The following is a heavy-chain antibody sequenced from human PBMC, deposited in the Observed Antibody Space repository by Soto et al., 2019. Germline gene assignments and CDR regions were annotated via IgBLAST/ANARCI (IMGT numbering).Heavy chain of an antibody. D-gene: IGHD4-17*01. V-gene: IGHV3-11*05. J-gene: IGHJ4*02. Sequence: QVPLVESGGGLVQPGGSLRLSCAASGFTFSDYYMSWIRQAPGKGLEWVSNIRSSSSYTNYADSVKGRFTISRDNAKNSLYLQMNSLRAEDTAVYYCARDSVYYGDHELNYFYYWGQGTLVTVSP. CDR2: IRSSSSYT. CDR1: GFTFSDYY. CDR3: ARDSVYYGDHELNYFYY.